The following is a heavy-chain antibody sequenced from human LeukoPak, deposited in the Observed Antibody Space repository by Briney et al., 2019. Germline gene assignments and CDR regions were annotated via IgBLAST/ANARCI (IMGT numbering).Heavy chain of an antibody. V-gene: IGHV1-8*01. CDR1: GYTFTSYD. CDR2: MNPNSGNT. D-gene: IGHD3-10*01. CDR3: ARELLWLRELADY. Sequence: SSVTVSCKASGYTFTSYDINGVRQATGQGLEWVGCMNPNSGNTGYAQKFQGRVNITRNTSINTVYTELRSLRSEDTAVYYCARELLWLRELADYWGQGTLVTVS. J-gene: IGHJ4*02.